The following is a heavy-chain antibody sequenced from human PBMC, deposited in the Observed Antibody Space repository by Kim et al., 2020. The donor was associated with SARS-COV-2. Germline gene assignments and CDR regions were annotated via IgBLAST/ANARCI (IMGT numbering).Heavy chain of an antibody. J-gene: IGHJ6*02. D-gene: IGHD3-10*01. CDR1: GFTFSSYD. CDR2: IGTAGDT. CDR3: ASILLPSGMDV. V-gene: IGHV3-13*04. Sequence: GGSLRLSCAASGFTFSSYDMHWVRQATGKGLEWVSAIGTAGDTYYPGSVKGRFTISRENAKNSLYLQMNSLRAGDTAVYYCASILLPSGMDVWGQGTTVTVSS.